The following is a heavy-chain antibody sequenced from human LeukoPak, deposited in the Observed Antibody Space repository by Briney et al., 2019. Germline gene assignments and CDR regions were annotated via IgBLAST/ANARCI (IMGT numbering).Heavy chain of an antibody. CDR2: ISYDGSNK. J-gene: IGHJ4*02. CDR1: GFTFSSYG. V-gene: IGHV3-30*03. CDR3: ARRSIGDYGFDY. Sequence: GRSLRLSCAASGFTFSSYGMHWVRQAPGKGLEWVAVISYDGSNKYYADSVKGRFTISRDNSKNTLYLQMNSLRAEDTAVYYCARRSIGDYGFDYWGQGTLVTVSS. D-gene: IGHD4-17*01.